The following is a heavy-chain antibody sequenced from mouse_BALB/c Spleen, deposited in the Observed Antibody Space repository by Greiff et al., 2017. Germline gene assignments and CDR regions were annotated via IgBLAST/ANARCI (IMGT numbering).Heavy chain of an antibody. CDR3: TRRIYDGYYWYFDV. Sequence: EVMLVESGGGLVQPGGSMKLSCVASGFTFSNYWMNWVRQSPEKGLEWVAEIRLKSNNYATHYAESVKGRFTISRDDSKSSVYLQMNNLRAEDTGIYYCTRRIYDGYYWYFDVWGAGTTVTVSS. V-gene: IGHV6-6*02. D-gene: IGHD2-3*01. J-gene: IGHJ1*01. CDR1: GFTFSNYW. CDR2: IRLKSNNYAT.